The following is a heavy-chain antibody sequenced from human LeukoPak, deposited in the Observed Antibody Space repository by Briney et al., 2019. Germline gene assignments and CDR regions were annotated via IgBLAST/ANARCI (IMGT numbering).Heavy chain of an antibody. CDR2: IDYSGNT. CDR3: SREFYYDSSGYSEKNWFDP. D-gene: IGHD3-22*01. CDR1: GGSIRGSGNY. V-gene: IGHV4-39*02. J-gene: IGHJ5*02. Sequence: PSETLSLTCTVSGGSIRGSGNYGAWIRQPPGKGPEWIGSIDYSGNTYYNPSLKSRVTISVDTSKNQFSLKLGSVTAADTAVYFCSREFYYDSSGYSEKNWFDPWGQGTLVTVSS.